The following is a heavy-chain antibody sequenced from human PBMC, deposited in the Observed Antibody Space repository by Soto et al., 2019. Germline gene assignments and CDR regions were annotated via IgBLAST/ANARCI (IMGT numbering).Heavy chain of an antibody. D-gene: IGHD3-3*01. CDR1: GFTFSSYA. Sequence: QVQLVESGGGVVQPGWSLRLSCAASGFTFSSYAMHWVRQAPGKGLECVAVISYDGGSKTYADSVKGRFTISRDNSKNTLSLQMNSLKGEDTAVYYCAIRSPSSGTSFNEAVDCLGQGTRVTVSS. CDR2: ISYDGGSK. J-gene: IGHJ3*01. V-gene: IGHV3-30-3*01. CDR3: AIRSPSSGTSFNEAVDC.